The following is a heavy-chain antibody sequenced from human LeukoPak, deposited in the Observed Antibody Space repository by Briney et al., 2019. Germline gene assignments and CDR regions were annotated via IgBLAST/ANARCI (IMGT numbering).Heavy chain of an antibody. CDR2: IWSDGSNE. D-gene: IGHD3-10*01. Sequence: TGGSLRLSCGASGFTFSVYGMHWVRQAPGKGLEWVAVIWSDGSNEYFADSVKGRFTISRDNAKNSLYLQMNSLRAEDTAVYYCARGGLLWFGESSASDYWGQGTLVTVSS. CDR3: ARGGLLWFGESSASDY. V-gene: IGHV3-33*01. CDR1: GFTFSVYG. J-gene: IGHJ4*02.